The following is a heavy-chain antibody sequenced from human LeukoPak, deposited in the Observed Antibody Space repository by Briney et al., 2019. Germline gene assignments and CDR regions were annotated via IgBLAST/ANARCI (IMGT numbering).Heavy chain of an antibody. V-gene: IGHV1-2*02. CDR3: ARTPQWELLNWFDP. CDR1: GYTFTGYY. Sequence: GASVKVSCKASGYTFTGYYVHWVRQAPGQGLEWMGWINPNSGGTDFAQKFQGRVTMTRDTSISTAYRELSRLRSDDTAVYYCARTPQWELLNWFDPWGQGTLVIVSS. CDR2: INPNSGGT. J-gene: IGHJ5*02. D-gene: IGHD1-26*01.